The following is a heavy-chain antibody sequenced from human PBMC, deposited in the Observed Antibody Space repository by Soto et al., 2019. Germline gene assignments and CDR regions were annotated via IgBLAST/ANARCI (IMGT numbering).Heavy chain of an antibody. Sequence: PGGSLRLSCEASGFTFSSYGMHWVRQAPGKGLEWVAVIWYDGSNKYYADSVKGRFTISRDNSKSTLYLQMNSLRAEDTAVYYCARFYYDSSGYLPSPYYYYYGMDVWGQGTTVTVSS. J-gene: IGHJ6*02. CDR3: ARFYYDSSGYLPSPYYYYYGMDV. CDR2: IWYDGSNK. V-gene: IGHV3-33*01. D-gene: IGHD3-22*01. CDR1: GFTFSSYG.